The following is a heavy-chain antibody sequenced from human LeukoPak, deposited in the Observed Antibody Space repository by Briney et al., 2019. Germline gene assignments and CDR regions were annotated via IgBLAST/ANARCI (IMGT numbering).Heavy chain of an antibody. Sequence: SETLSLTCTVSGGSISSHYWSWIRQPPGKGLEWIGYIYYSGSTNYNPSLKSRVTISVDTSKNQSSLKLSSVTAADTAVYYCTRDRDGRLNENWFGPWGQGTLVTVSS. J-gene: IGHJ5*02. D-gene: IGHD5-24*01. CDR2: IYYSGST. CDR1: GGSISSHY. V-gene: IGHV4-59*11. CDR3: TRDRDGRLNENWFGP.